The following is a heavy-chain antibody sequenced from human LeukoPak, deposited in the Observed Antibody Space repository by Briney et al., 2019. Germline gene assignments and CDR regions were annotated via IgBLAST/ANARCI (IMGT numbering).Heavy chain of an antibody. Sequence: ASVKVSCKASGYTFTTYFMHWVRQAPRQGLEWMGRINPSGGATTYAQKFQGRVTMTRDTSTTTVYMELSSLRSEDTTVYYCTRLYDSSAEPGLYWGQGTLVTVSS. J-gene: IGHJ4*02. CDR3: TRLYDSSAEPGLY. V-gene: IGHV1-46*03. D-gene: IGHD3-22*01. CDR2: INPSGGAT. CDR1: GYTFTTYF.